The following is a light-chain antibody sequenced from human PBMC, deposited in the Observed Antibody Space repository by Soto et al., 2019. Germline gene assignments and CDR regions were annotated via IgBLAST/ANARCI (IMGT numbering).Light chain of an antibody. Sequence: EVVMTQSPATLSVSPGERATLSCRASQTINRNLAWYHQRPGQPPRLLMYGASTRATGIPDRFRGSGSVTEFTLTISSLQSDDFGIYYCQHNNNWPLTFGRGTKVEIK. CDR3: QHNNNWPLT. CDR2: GAS. J-gene: IGKJ1*01. CDR1: QTINRN. V-gene: IGKV3-15*01.